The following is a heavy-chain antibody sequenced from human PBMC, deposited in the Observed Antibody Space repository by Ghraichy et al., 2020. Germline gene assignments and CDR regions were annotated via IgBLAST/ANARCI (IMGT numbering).Heavy chain of an antibody. CDR3: ARGLYGSNWYAVDF. Sequence: SETLSLTCTVSGGSISSYWCWIRQPPGMGLEWIGYIYYSGNTNYNPSLKSRVAISRDTSKTQFSLRLTSVTAADTAVYYCARGLYGSNWYAVDFWGQGTLVTVSS. CDR1: GGSISSY. CDR2: IYYSGNT. J-gene: IGHJ4*02. D-gene: IGHD6-13*01. V-gene: IGHV4-59*01.